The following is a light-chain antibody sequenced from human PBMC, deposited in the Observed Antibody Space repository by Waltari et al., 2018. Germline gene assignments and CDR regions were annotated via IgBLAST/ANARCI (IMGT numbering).Light chain of an antibody. J-gene: IGLJ1*01. V-gene: IGLV2-11*01. CDR2: DVT. CDR1: SRHVGGYSC. CDR3: CSYAGSDTYV. Sequence: QSALTQPRSVSGSPGQSVAIACTGTSRHVGGYSCVPWYPQPPGKAPKIIIYDVTRRPSWVPDRFSGSKSGNTASLTISGLQADDEAHYYCCSYAGSDTYVFGTGTEVTVL.